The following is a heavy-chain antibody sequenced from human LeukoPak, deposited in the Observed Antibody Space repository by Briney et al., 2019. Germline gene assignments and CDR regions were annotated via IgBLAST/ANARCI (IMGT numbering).Heavy chain of an antibody. V-gene: IGHV3-66*01. D-gene: IGHD4-17*01. CDR3: ASTHYGLDAFDI. J-gene: IGHJ3*02. CDR2: IYSGGST. CDR1: GFTVSSNY. Sequence: GGSLRLSCAASGFTVSSNYMSWVRQAPGKGLEWVSVIYSGGSTYYADSVKGRFTISRDNSKNTLYLQMNSLRAEDTAVYYCASTHYGLDAFDIWGQGTMVTVSS.